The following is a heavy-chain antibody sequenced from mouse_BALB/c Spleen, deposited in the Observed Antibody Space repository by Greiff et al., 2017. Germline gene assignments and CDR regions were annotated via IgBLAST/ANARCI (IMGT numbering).Heavy chain of an antibody. V-gene: IGHV3-8*02. D-gene: IGHD2-4*01. Sequence: EVKLEESGPSLVKPSQTLSLTCSVTGDSITSGYWNWIRKFPGNKLEYMGYISYSGSTYYNPSLKSRISITRDTSKNQYYLQLNSVTTEDTATYYCARCPMITTYYYAMDYWGQGTSVTVSS. CDR3: ARCPMITTYYYAMDY. J-gene: IGHJ4*01. CDR1: GDSITSGY. CDR2: ISYSGST.